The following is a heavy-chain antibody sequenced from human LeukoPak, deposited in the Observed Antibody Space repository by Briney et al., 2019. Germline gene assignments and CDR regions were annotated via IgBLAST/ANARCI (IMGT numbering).Heavy chain of an antibody. CDR3: ARGPLALRYCSSTSCPQGHYYYYGMDV. V-gene: IGHV3-53*04. CDR1: GFTVSSNY. CDR2: IYSGGST. D-gene: IGHD2-2*01. Sequence: GGSLRLSCAASGFTVSSNYMSWVRQAPGKGLEWVSVIYSGGSTYYAESVKGRFTISRHNSKNTLYLQMSSLRAEDTAVYYCARGPLALRYCSSTSCPQGHYYYYGMDVWGQGTTVTVSS. J-gene: IGHJ6*02.